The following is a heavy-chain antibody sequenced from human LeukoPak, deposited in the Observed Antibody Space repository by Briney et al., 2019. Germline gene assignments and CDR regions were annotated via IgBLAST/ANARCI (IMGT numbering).Heavy chain of an antibody. CDR3: ANNFDY. J-gene: IGHJ4*02. V-gene: IGHV3-33*06. CDR2: IWHDGSNK. Sequence: PGGSLRLSCAASGFTFSNYGMHWVRQAPGKGLEWVAVIWHDGSNKYYADSVKGRFTISRDNSKNTLCLQMNSLRAEHTAVYYCANNFDYWGQGTLATVSS. CDR1: GFTFSNYG.